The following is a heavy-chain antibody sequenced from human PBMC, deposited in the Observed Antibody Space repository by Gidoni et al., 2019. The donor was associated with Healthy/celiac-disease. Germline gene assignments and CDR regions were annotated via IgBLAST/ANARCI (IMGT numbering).Heavy chain of an antibody. Sequence: EVQLVESGGGLVQPGGSLTLSCADSGFTFSSYWMSWVRQAPGKGLEWVANIKQDGSEKYYVDSVKGRFTISRDNAKNSLYLQMNSLRAEDTAVYYCASSDVINWGQGTLVTVSS. CDR2: IKQDGSEK. J-gene: IGHJ4*02. CDR3: ASSDVIN. V-gene: IGHV3-7*01. CDR1: GFTFSSYW.